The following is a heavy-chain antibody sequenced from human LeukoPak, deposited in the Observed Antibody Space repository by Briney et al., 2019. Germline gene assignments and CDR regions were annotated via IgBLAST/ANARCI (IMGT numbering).Heavy chain of an antibody. D-gene: IGHD3-9*01. J-gene: IGHJ3*02. CDR2: INYSGST. CDR3: ARDHPVADWAPDI. CDR1: GGSIRNDY. Sequence: SETLSLTCAVSGGSIRNDYWSWIRQPPGKGLEWIAYINYSGSTNYNPSLESRVTISVDTSKNLFSLKFTSVTAADTAVYYCARDHPVADWAPDIWGRGTVVTVSS. V-gene: IGHV4-59*12.